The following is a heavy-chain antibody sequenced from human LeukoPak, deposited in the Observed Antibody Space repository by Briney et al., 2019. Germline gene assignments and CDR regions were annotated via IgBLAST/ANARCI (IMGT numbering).Heavy chain of an antibody. Sequence: SETLSLTCTVSGGSMSSGNYYWTWIRKPAGKRLEWLGRIYGTGSTDYNPSLKSRVTISIDKSKKQFSLKVRSVTAADTAIYFCARDGCSSASCLNWFDPWGQGIQVTVSS. J-gene: IGHJ5*02. V-gene: IGHV4-61*02. CDR2: IYGTGST. CDR3: ARDGCSSASCLNWFDP. CDR1: GGSMSSGNYY. D-gene: IGHD2-2*01.